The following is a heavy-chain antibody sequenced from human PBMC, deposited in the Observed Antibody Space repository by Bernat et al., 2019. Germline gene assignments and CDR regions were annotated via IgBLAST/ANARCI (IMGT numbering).Heavy chain of an antibody. V-gene: IGHV3-21*01. CDR2: ISSSSSYI. D-gene: IGHD1-26*01. Sequence: EVQLVESGGGLVQPGGSLRLSCAASGFTFSSYWMSWVRQAPGKGLEWVSSISSSSSYIYYADSVKGRFTISRDNAKNSLYLQMNSLRAEDTAVYYCAREKVVGLFDYWGQGTLVTVSS. CDR3: AREKVVGLFDY. J-gene: IGHJ4*02. CDR1: GFTFSSYW.